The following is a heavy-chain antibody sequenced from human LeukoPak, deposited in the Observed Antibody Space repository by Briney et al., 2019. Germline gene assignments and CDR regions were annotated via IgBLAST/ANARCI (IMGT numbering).Heavy chain of an antibody. J-gene: IGHJ3*01. CDR3: GAGRQYVGAFDV. Sequence: PGRSLRLSCAASGFTFSSYEMYWVRQAPGKGLEWAAYISNSGSIIKYADSVKGRFTISRDNAKKSLYLEINNLRTDDTAVYYCGAGRQYVGAFDVWGQGTLVTVSS. V-gene: IGHV3-48*03. CDR1: GFTFSSYE. CDR2: ISNSGSII. D-gene: IGHD3-16*01.